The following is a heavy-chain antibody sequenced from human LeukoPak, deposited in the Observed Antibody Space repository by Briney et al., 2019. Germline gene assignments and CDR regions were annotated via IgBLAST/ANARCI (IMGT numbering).Heavy chain of an antibody. V-gene: IGHV1-18*01. Sequence: ASVKVSCKTSGYTFTNFGVSWVRQAPGQGLEWMGWINVYNGNTKSAQKLQGRLTMTTDISTSTAYMELRSLRSDDTAVYYCASNVILDCSGGSCYFDYWGQGTLVTVSS. J-gene: IGHJ4*02. CDR1: GYTFTNFG. D-gene: IGHD2-15*01. CDR3: ASNVILDCSGGSCYFDY. CDR2: INVYNGNT.